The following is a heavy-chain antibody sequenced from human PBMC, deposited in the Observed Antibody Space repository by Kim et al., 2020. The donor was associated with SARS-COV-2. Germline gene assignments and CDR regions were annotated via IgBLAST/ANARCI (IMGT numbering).Heavy chain of an antibody. Sequence: GGSLRLSCVASGFTFSSYSMNWVRQAPGKGLEWVSYISSDRSTTYYADSVKGRFTISRDNVKKSLYLQMSSLRDEDTAVYYCARDRHGDYLVDNWGQGTLVTVSS. J-gene: IGHJ4*02. CDR3: ARDRHGDYLVDN. V-gene: IGHV3-48*02. CDR2: ISSDRSTT. CDR1: GFTFSSYS. D-gene: IGHD4-17*01.